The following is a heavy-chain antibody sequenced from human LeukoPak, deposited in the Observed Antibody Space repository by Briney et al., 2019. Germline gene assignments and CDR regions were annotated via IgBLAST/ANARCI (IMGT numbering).Heavy chain of an antibody. J-gene: IGHJ4*02. V-gene: IGHV4-4*07. D-gene: IGHD4-17*01. CDR3: ARELRRQGFDY. CDR1: GGSISSYY. Sequence: PSETLSLTCTVSGGSISSYYWSWIRQPAGKGLEWIGRIYTSGSTNYNPSLKSRVTISVDRSKNQFSLKLSSVTAADTAVYYCARELRRQGFDYWGQGTLVTVSS. CDR2: IYTSGST.